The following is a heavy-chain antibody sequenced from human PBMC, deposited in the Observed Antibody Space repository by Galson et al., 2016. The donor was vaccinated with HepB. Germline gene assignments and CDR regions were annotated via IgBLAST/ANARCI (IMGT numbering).Heavy chain of an antibody. CDR1: GFTFSTYW. D-gene: IGHD6-13*01. J-gene: IGHJ5*02. CDR3: ERDWYSSPGS. Sequence: SLRLSCAASGFTFSTYWMHWVRQPPGKGLVWVSRIDPDGGNTEYAASVKGRFTISRDNAKNTLYLQMNSLRAEDTAVYYRERDWYSSPGSWGQGTLVTVSS. V-gene: IGHV3-74*01. CDR2: IDPDGGNT.